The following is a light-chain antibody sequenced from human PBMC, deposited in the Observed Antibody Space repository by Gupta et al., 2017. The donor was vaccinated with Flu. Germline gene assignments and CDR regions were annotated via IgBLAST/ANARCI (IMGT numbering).Light chain of an antibody. Sequence: EIVLTQSPATLSLSPGERATLSCRASQNVSSYLAWYQQEPGQAPRLLIYDASNRATGIPARFSGSGSGTDFTLTISSLEPEDFAVYYCQQRSNWPPLTFGGGTKVEIK. V-gene: IGKV3-11*01. CDR1: QNVSSY. CDR2: DAS. J-gene: IGKJ4*01. CDR3: QQRSNWPPLT.